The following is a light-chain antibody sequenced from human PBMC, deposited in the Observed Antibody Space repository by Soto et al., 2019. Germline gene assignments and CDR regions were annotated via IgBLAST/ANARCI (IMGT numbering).Light chain of an antibody. CDR1: QSVLYSSNNKNY. V-gene: IGKV4-1*01. J-gene: IGKJ1*01. CDR3: QQYYSPWT. Sequence: DIVMTQSPDSLAVSLGERATIKCKSSQSVLYSSNNKNYLAWYQQKPGQPPKLLIYWASTRESGVPDRFSGSGSVTDFTLTISSLQAEDVAVYYCQQYYSPWTFGQGTKVEIK. CDR2: WAS.